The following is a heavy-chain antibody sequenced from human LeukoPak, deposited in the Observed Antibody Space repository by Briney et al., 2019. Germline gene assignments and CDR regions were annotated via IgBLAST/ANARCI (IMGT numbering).Heavy chain of an antibody. CDR2: ISSSSSYI. Sequence: GGSLRLSCAASGFTFSSYSMNWVRQAPGKGLEWVSSISSSSSYIYYADSVKGRFTISRDNAKNSLYLQMNSQRAEDTAVYYCARYLGYGDYGSIDYWGQGTLVTVSS. J-gene: IGHJ4*02. CDR1: GFTFSSYS. D-gene: IGHD4-17*01. CDR3: ARYLGYGDYGSIDY. V-gene: IGHV3-21*01.